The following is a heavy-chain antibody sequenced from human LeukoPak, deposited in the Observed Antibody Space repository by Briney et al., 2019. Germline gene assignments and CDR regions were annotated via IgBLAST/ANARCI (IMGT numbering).Heavy chain of an antibody. CDR3: AKDLEYSSSWYMGTDYYYYYGMDV. Sequence: GGSLRLSCAASGFTFSSYAMSWVRQAPGKGLEWVSAISGSGGSTYYADSVKGRFTISRDNSKNTLYLQMNSLRAEDTAVYYCAKDLEYSSSWYMGTDYYYYYGMDVWGQGTTVTVSS. D-gene: IGHD6-13*01. CDR1: GFTFSSYA. CDR2: ISGSGGST. J-gene: IGHJ6*02. V-gene: IGHV3-23*01.